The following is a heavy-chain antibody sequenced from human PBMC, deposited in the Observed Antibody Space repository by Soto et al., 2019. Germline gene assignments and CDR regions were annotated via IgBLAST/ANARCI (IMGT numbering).Heavy chain of an antibody. CDR3: AKSMTTASNHYSGMDV. V-gene: IGHV3-30*18. J-gene: IGHJ6*02. Sequence: QVQLVESGGGVVQPGRSLRLSCAASGFTFSSYGMHWVRQAPGKGLEWVAVISYDGSNKYYADSVKGRFTISRDNSKNTLYLQMNSLRAEDTAVYYCAKSMTTASNHYSGMDVWGQGTTVTVSS. CDR2: ISYDGSNK. CDR1: GFTFSSYG. D-gene: IGHD4-17*01.